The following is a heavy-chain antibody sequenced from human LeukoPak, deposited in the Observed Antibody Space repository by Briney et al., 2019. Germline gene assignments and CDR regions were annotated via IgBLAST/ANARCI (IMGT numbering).Heavy chain of an antibody. V-gene: IGHV4-34*01. CDR2: INHSGST. Sequence: SETLSLTCAVYGGSFSGYYWSWIRPPPGKGLEWIGEINHSGSTNYNPSLKSRVTISVDTSKNQFSLKLSSVTAADTAVYYCARDLRKSTYYYYYYGMDVWGQGTTVTVSS. CDR3: ARDLRKSTYYYYYYGMDV. D-gene: IGHD1-14*01. CDR1: GGSFSGYY. J-gene: IGHJ6*02.